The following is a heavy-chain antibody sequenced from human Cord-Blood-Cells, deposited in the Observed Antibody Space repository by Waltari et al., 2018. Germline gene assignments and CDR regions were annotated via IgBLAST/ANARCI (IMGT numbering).Heavy chain of an antibody. V-gene: IGHV1-69*01. CDR3: ARTPGIRYYDFWSGYYFDY. J-gene: IGHJ4*02. Sequence: QVQLVQSVAEVKKPGSSVKVSCKASGGTFSSYAISWLRQAPGQGLEWMGGIIPIFGTANYAQKFQGRVTITADESTSTAYMELSSLRSEDTAVYYCARTPGIRYYDFWSGYYFDYWGQGTLVTVSS. CDR1: GGTFSSYA. CDR2: IIPIFGTA. D-gene: IGHD3-3*01.